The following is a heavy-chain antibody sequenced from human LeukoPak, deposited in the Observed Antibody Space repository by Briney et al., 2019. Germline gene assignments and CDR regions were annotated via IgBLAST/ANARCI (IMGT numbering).Heavy chain of an antibody. Sequence: PGRSLRLSCAASGFTVSSNYMSWVRQAPGKGLEWVSVIYSGGSTYYADSVKGRFTISRDNSKNTLYLQMNSLRAEDTAVYYCARGNDGGYFDYWGQGTLVTVSS. CDR3: ARGNDGGYFDY. CDR1: GFTVSSNY. J-gene: IGHJ4*02. V-gene: IGHV3-66*01. D-gene: IGHD2-15*01. CDR2: IYSGGST.